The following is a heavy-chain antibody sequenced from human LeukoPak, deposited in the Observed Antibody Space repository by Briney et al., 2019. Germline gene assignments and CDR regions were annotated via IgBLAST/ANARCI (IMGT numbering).Heavy chain of an antibody. CDR2: ISYDGSNK. V-gene: IGHV3-30*01. CDR1: GFTFSSYA. D-gene: IGHD1-14*01. CDR3: ARDLRTGIYYYMDV. J-gene: IGHJ6*03. Sequence: GRSLRLSCAASGFTFSSYAMHWVRQAPGKGLEWVAVISYDGSNKYYADSVKGRFTISRDNSKNTLYLQMNSPRAEDTAVYYCARDLRTGIYYYMDVWGKGTTVTVSS.